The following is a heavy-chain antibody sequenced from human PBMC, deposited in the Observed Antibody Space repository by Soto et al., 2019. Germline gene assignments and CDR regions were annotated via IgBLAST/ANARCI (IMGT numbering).Heavy chain of an antibody. CDR2: IVPIFGTP. CDR1: GGTFSSFG. Sequence: GASVKVSCKASGGTFSSFGLSWVRQAPGRGLEWMGGIVPIFGTPDYAQNFQGRVTIVADDSATTAYMELSTLRSEDTATYYCARGLVNYGSGSYLYFDSWGQGSQVTVSS. J-gene: IGHJ4*02. D-gene: IGHD3-10*01. CDR3: ARGLVNYGSGSYLYFDS. V-gene: IGHV1-69*13.